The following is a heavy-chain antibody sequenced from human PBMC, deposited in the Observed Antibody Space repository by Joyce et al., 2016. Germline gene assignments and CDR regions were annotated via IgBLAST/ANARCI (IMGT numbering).Heavy chain of an antibody. CDR1: GYTFTSYY. V-gene: IGHV1-46*01. Sequence: QALLVQSGAEVKKPGASVKVSCKASGYTFTSYYIHWVRQAHVQGLEWMGIINPRGGGTSYAQKFQDRVTMTRDTSTGTVYMDLSSLRSEDTAVYYCARGAYCSSTSCSNYYYDGMDVWGQGTTVTVSS. J-gene: IGHJ6*01. CDR2: INPRGGGT. CDR3: ARGAYCSSTSCSNYYYDGMDV. D-gene: IGHD2-2*01.